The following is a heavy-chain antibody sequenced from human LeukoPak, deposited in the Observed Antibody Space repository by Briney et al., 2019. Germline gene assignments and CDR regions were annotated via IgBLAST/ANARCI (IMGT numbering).Heavy chain of an antibody. CDR2: IKKDGSEK. D-gene: IGHD2-2*01. V-gene: IGHV3-7*03. CDR3: AKDRLVCSSTSCPGY. J-gene: IGHJ4*02. CDR1: GFTLSSHW. Sequence: GGSLRLSCAASGFTLSSHWMAWVRQAPGKGLEWVANIKKDGSEKNYVDSVKGRFTISRDNAKNTLYLQMNSLRAEDTAVYYCAKDRLVCSSTSCPGYWGQGTLVTVSS.